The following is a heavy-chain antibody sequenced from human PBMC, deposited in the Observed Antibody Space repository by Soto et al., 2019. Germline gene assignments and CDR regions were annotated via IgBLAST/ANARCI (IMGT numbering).Heavy chain of an antibody. V-gene: IGHV1-8*01. Sequence: QVQLVQSGAEVKKPGASVKVSCKASGYPFTTYDISWVRQAAGQGLEWMGWINLNSGHTDYAQRFQCRGTMTRNTSISTAYMELTSLSSEVTAVYYCARGRGWRDYWGQGTLVTVSS. J-gene: IGHJ4*02. CDR2: INLNSGHT. CDR1: GYPFTTYD. CDR3: ARGRGWRDY. D-gene: IGHD6-19*01.